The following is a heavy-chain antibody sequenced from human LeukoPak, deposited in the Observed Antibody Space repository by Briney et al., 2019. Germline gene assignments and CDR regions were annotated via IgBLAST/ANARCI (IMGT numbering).Heavy chain of an antibody. V-gene: IGHV3-9*01. CDR1: GFTFDDYA. Sequence: PGGSLRLSCAASGFTFDDYAMHWVRQAPGKGLEWVSGISWNSGGIGYADSVKGRFTISRDNAKNSLYLQMNSLRAEDTALYYCAKDTHRTYYYYMDVWGKGTTVTISS. CDR3: AKDTHRTYYYYMDV. CDR2: ISWNSGGI. J-gene: IGHJ6*03. D-gene: IGHD1/OR15-1a*01.